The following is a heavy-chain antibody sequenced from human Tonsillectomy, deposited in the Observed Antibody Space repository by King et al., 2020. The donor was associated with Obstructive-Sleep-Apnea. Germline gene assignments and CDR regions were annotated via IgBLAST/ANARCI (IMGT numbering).Heavy chain of an antibody. CDR1: GFTFDDYA. D-gene: IGHD6-13*01. CDR3: AKDITAAAGQTFDY. Sequence: VQLVESGGGLVQPGRSLRLSCAASGFTFDDYARHWVRQAPGKGLEWVSGISWSCGSIGYADFVKGRFTISRDNAKNSLYLQMNSLRAEDTALYYCAKDITAAAGQTFDYWGQGTLVTVSS. CDR2: ISWSCGSI. J-gene: IGHJ4*02. V-gene: IGHV3-9*01.